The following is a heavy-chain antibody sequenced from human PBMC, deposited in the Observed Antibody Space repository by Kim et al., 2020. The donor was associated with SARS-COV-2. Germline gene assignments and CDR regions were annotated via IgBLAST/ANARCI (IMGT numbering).Heavy chain of an antibody. J-gene: IGHJ6*02. Sequence: PHLRSRVTISVDTSKNPFSLKLRSVTAADTAVYYCARVLITIEYHYGMDVWGQGTTVTVSS. CDR3: ARVLITIEYHYGMDV. V-gene: IGHV4-59*01. D-gene: IGHD3-16*01.